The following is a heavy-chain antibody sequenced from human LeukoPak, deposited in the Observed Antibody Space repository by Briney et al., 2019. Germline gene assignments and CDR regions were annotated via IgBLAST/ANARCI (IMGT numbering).Heavy chain of an antibody. CDR2: IYGDGTT. J-gene: IGHJ3*02. V-gene: IGHV3-66*04. CDR3: ARPYYYDSSGYFGAFDI. Sequence: PGGSLRLSCAASGFTVSNDYMAWVRQAPGRGLEWVSLIYGDGTTFYTDSVKGRFTISRDNFKNTMYLQMNSLRAEDTAVYYCARPYYYDSSGYFGAFDIWDQGTMVTVSS. CDR1: GFTVSNDY. D-gene: IGHD3-22*01.